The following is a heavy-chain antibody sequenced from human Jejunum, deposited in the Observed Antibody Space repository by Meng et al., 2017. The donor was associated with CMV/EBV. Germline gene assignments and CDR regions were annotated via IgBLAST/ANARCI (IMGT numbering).Heavy chain of an antibody. CDR3: ARVPVGGTTWYWFDP. D-gene: IGHD1-26*01. V-gene: IGHV4-59*01. Sequence: QRQVPESGPGLVKPSETLSLTCTVSGGSISNSYWSWIRQPPGKGLEWVGYIYKSGSTSYNPSLKSRVTISVDTSKNQISLKLSSVTAADTAVYYCARVPVGGTTWYWFDPWGQGTLVTVSS. J-gene: IGHJ5*02. CDR1: GGSISNSY. CDR2: IYKSGST.